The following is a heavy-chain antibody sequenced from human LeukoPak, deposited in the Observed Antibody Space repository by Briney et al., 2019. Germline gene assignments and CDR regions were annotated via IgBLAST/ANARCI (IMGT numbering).Heavy chain of an antibody. J-gene: IGHJ4*02. CDR3: ARHDPKSYYYDSSGPFDY. CDR1: GGSISSSYYY. Sequence: SETLSLTCTVSGGSISSSYYYWGWIRQPPGKGLEWIGSIYYSGSTYYNPSLKSRVTISVDTSKNQFSLKLSSVTAADTAVYYCARHDPKSYYYDSSGPFDYWGQGTLVTVSS. V-gene: IGHV4-39*01. D-gene: IGHD3-22*01. CDR2: IYYSGST.